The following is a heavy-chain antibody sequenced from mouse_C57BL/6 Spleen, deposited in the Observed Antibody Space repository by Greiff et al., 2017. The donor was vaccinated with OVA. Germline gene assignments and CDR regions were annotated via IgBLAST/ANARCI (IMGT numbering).Heavy chain of an antibody. CDR3: ARSYYYGSSQAWFAY. J-gene: IGHJ3*01. V-gene: IGHV1-69*01. Sequence: QVQLQQPGAELVMPGASVKLSCKASGYTFTSYWMHWVQQRPGQGLEWIGEIDPSDSYTNYNQKLKGKSPLTVDKSYSTAYMQLSSLTAEYSAVYYCARSYYYGSSQAWFAYWGQGTLVTVSA. CDR1: GYTFTSYW. CDR2: IDPSDSYT. D-gene: IGHD1-1*01.